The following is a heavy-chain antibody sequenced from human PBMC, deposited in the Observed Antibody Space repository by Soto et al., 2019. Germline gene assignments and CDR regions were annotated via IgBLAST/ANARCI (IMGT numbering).Heavy chain of an antibody. Sequence: QVKLVESGGGVVLPGGSLRLSCEASGFTFSAYGMHWVRQAPGKGLEWVTVISYDGSSKYYADSVKGRFIVSRDNSKNTLYLQMNSLRPEDTAVYYCAKVTFSGDYYYSYGMDVWGQGTTVTVSS. D-gene: IGHD1-26*01. CDR2: ISYDGSSK. V-gene: IGHV3-30*18. J-gene: IGHJ6*02. CDR1: GFTFSAYG. CDR3: AKVTFSGDYYYSYGMDV.